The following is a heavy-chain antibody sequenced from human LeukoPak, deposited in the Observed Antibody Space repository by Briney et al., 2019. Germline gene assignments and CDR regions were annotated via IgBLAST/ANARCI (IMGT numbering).Heavy chain of an antibody. J-gene: IGHJ4*02. V-gene: IGHV1-69*05. CDR2: IIPIFGTA. CDR1: GGTFSSYA. D-gene: IGHD3-3*01. Sequence: SVKVSCKASGGTFSSYAISWVRQAPGQGLEGMGGIIPIFGTANYAQKFQGRVTITTDESTSTAYMELSSLRSEDTAVYYCARGTIFGVVTNWYFDYWGQGTLVTVSS. CDR3: ARGTIFGVVTNWYFDY.